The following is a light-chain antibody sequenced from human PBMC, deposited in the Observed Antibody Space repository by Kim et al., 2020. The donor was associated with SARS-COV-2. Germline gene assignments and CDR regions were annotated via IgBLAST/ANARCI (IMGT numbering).Light chain of an antibody. CDR2: DAS. V-gene: IGKV1-33*01. J-gene: IGKJ2*01. CDR3: QQYDSFPYT. CDR1: QDIGNY. Sequence: SVSVGDRITITCRASQDIGNYLNWFQQKLGKVPKLLMYDASNLQTGVPSRFSGSGSGTDFTFTITSLQPEDFATYYCQQYDSFPYTFGQGTKLEI.